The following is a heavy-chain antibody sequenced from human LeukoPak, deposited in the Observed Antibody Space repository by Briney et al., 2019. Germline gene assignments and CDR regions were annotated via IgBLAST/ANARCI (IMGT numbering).Heavy chain of an antibody. CDR3: ARLPHYDSIFDS. CDR1: GYRFASYW. CDR2: IYPPDSET. V-gene: IGHV5-51*01. Sequence: GESLKISCNGSGYRFASYWIAWVRQMPGKGLEGMGIIYPPDSETIYSPSFQGQVTISADESISTAYLQWSSLKASDTAMYFCARLPHYDSIFDSWGQGTLVTVSS. D-gene: IGHD3-22*01. J-gene: IGHJ4*02.